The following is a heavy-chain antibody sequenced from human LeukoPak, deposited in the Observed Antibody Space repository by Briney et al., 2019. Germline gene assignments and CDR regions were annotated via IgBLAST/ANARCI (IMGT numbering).Heavy chain of an antibody. CDR3: ARDHNWVVDY. CDR2: ISTYNGDT. D-gene: IGHD1-1*01. Sequence: ASVKVSCKASGYTFTSYAMNWVRQAPGQGLEWMGWISTYNGDTNYAQKLQGRVTMTTDTSTSTAYMALRSLRSDDTAVYYCARDHNWVVDYWGQGTLVTVSS. CDR1: GYTFTSYA. V-gene: IGHV1-18*01. J-gene: IGHJ4*02.